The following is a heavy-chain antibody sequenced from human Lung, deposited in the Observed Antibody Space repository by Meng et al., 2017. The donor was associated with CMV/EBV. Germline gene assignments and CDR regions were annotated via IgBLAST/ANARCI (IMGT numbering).Heavy chain of an antibody. Sequence: ESXKISXKGSGYSFTSYWIGWVRQLPGKGLEWMGIIYPVDSDTRYSPSFQGQVTISADKSISTAYLQWSSLKASDTPMYYCARKSSLGYCSSTSCYSYYGMDFWGQGTXVTVSS. CDR1: GYSFTSYW. D-gene: IGHD2-2*02. CDR3: ARKSSLGYCSSTSCYSYYGMDF. J-gene: IGHJ6*02. CDR2: IYPVDSDT. V-gene: IGHV5-51*01.